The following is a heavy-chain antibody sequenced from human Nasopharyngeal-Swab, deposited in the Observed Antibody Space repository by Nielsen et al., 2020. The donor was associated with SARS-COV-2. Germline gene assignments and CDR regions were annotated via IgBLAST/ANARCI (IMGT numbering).Heavy chain of an antibody. D-gene: IGHD1-26*01. Sequence: GESLKISFAVSGFSFSNAWMSWARQVPGKGLEWVAHITRKSDGGTTRYTAPVKDRFTISRDDSQDTVYLQMNNLQIEDTAVYYCAGSFLGYWGQGTLVTVSS. CDR1: GFSFSNAW. CDR2: ITRKSDGGTT. J-gene: IGHJ4*02. CDR3: AGSFLGY. V-gene: IGHV3-15*01.